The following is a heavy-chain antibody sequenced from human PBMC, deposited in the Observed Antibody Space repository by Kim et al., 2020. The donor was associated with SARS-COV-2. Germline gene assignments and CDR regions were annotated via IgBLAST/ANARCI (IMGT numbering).Heavy chain of an antibody. CDR2: INHSGST. Sequence: SETLSLTCAVYGGSFSGYYWSWIRQPPGKGLEWIGEINHSGSTNYNPSLKSRVTISVDTSKNQFSLKLSSVTAADTAVYYCARGVVVPAAISGNDAFDIWGQGTMVTVSS. V-gene: IGHV4-34*01. D-gene: IGHD2-2*02. CDR1: GGSFSGYY. J-gene: IGHJ3*02. CDR3: ARGVVVPAAISGNDAFDI.